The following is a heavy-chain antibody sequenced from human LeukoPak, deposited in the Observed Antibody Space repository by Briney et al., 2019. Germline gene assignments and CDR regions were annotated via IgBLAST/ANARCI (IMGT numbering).Heavy chain of an antibody. CDR3: AKQTYYYGSGSYYRSYYFDY. CDR1: GFTFSSYA. V-gene: IGHV3-23*01. CDR2: ISGSGGST. Sequence: GGSLRLSCAASGFTFSSYAMSWVRQAPGKGLEWVSAISGSGGSTYYADSVKGRFTISRDNSKNTLYLQMNSLRAEDTAVYYCAKQTYYYGSGSYYRSYYFDYWGQGTLVTVSS. D-gene: IGHD3-10*01. J-gene: IGHJ4*02.